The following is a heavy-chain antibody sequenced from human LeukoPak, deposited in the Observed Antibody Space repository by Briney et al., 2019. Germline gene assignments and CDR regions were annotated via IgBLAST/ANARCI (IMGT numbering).Heavy chain of an antibody. D-gene: IGHD4-11*01. J-gene: IGHJ6*02. Sequence: AASVKVSCKASGGTFSSYAISWVRQAPGQGLEWMGGIIPIFGTADYAQKFQGRVTITADESTSTAYMELSSLRSEDTAVYYCARHVPDDYSISYYYYGMDVWGQGTTVTVSS. V-gene: IGHV1-69*13. CDR1: GGTFSSYA. CDR2: IIPIFGTA. CDR3: ARHVPDDYSISYYYYGMDV.